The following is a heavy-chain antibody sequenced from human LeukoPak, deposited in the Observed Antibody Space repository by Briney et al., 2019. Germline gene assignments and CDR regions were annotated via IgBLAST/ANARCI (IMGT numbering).Heavy chain of an antibody. Sequence: GGSLRLSCAASGFTFSSYSMNWVRQAPGKGLEWVSSISSSSSYIYYADSVKGRFTISRDNAKNSLYLQMNSLRAEDTAAYYCASNSIVGATGFDYWGQGTLVTVSS. D-gene: IGHD1-26*01. CDR3: ASNSIVGATGFDY. J-gene: IGHJ4*02. V-gene: IGHV3-21*01. CDR2: ISSSSSYI. CDR1: GFTFSSYS.